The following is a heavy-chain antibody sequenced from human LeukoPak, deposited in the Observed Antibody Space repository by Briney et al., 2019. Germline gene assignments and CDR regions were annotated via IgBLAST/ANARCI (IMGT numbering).Heavy chain of an antibody. CDR2: IKGGGGDP. D-gene: IGHD2-21*02. CDR3: AQGGHDFNPFYY. CDR1: GFTFSTYA. Sequence: GGSLRLSCAAPGFTFSTYAMGWVRQAPGEGLKWVSSIKGGGGDPFYADSVRGRFTISRDKSKNTLYLQLNSLRPEDTAVYFCAQGGHDFNPFYYWGQGTLVTVSS. V-gene: IGHV3-23*01. J-gene: IGHJ4*02.